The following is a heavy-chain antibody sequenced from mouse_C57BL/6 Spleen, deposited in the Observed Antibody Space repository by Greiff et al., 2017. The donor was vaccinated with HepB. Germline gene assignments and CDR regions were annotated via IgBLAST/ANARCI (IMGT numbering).Heavy chain of an antibody. Sequence: EVKLVESGGGLVKPGGSLKLSCAASGFTFSSYAMSWVRQTPEKRLEWVATISDGGSYTYYPDNVKGRFTISRDNAKNNLYLQMSHLKSEDTAMYYCARGGDGNYDAMDYWGQGTSVTVSS. CDR1: GFTFSSYA. CDR3: ARGGDGNYDAMDY. J-gene: IGHJ4*01. CDR2: ISDGGSYT. D-gene: IGHD2-1*01. V-gene: IGHV5-4*03.